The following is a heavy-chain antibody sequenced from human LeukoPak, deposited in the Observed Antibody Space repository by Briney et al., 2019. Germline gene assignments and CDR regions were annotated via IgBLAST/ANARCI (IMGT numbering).Heavy chain of an antibody. CDR1: GGSISSYY. D-gene: IGHD1-26*01. CDR2: IYYSGST. CDR3: ARAAPVGALLDY. Sequence: SETLSLTCTVSGGSISSYYWSWIRQPPGKGLEWIGYIYYSGSTNYNPSLKSRVTISVGTSKNQFSLKLSSVTAADTAVYYCARAAPVGALLDYWGQGTLVTVSS. J-gene: IGHJ4*02. V-gene: IGHV4-59*08.